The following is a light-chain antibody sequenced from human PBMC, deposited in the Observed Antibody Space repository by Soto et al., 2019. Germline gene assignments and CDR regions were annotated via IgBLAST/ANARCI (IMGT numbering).Light chain of an antibody. CDR2: DVS. CDR1: SSDIGTYNY. V-gene: IGLV2-14*03. Sequence: QSALTQPASVSGSPGQSITISCTGTSSDIGTYNYVSWYQQHPGQAPKLMIYDVSNRPSGVSDRFSGSKSGNTASLTISGLQAEDEADYYCYSCSRSSGTRYVFGTGPKVTVL. CDR3: YSCSRSSGTRYV. J-gene: IGLJ1*01.